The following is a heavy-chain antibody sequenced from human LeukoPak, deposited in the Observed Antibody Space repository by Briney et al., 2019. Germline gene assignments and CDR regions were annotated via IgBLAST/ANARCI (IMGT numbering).Heavy chain of an antibody. CDR1: GYGFTSYW. Sequence: GESLKISCKGSGYGFTSYWIGWVRQMPGKGLEWMGIIYPGDSDTRYSPSFQGQVTISADKSISTAYLQWSSLKASDTALYYCARPRDTAMGGFDYWGQGTLVTVSS. CDR3: ARPRDTAMGGFDY. V-gene: IGHV5-51*01. D-gene: IGHD5-18*01. CDR2: IYPGDSDT. J-gene: IGHJ4*02.